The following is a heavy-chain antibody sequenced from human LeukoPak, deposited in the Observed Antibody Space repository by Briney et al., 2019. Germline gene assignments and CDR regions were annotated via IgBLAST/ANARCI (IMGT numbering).Heavy chain of an antibody. D-gene: IGHD4-17*01. Sequence: GGSLRLSCAASGFTVSSTYMSWVRQAPGKGLEWVAVISYDGSNKYYADSVKGRFTISRDNSKNTLYLQMNSLRAEDTAVYYCARVRIQYYYYGTDVWGQGTTVTVSS. CDR1: GFTVSSTY. CDR3: ARVRIQYYYYGTDV. V-gene: IGHV3-30-3*01. J-gene: IGHJ6*02. CDR2: ISYDGSNK.